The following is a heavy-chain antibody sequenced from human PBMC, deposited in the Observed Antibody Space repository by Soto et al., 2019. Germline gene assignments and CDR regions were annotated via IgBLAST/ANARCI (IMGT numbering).Heavy chain of an antibody. CDR3: ARGRGPFLEYRENYFDY. Sequence: SETLSLTCAVYGGSFSGYYWSWIRQPPGKGLEWIGEINHSGSTNYNPSLKSRVTISVDTSKNQFSLKLGSVTAADTAVYYCARGRGPFLEYRENYFDYWGQGTLVTVSS. D-gene: IGHD1-1*01. CDR1: GGSFSGYY. CDR2: INHSGST. J-gene: IGHJ4*02. V-gene: IGHV4-34*01.